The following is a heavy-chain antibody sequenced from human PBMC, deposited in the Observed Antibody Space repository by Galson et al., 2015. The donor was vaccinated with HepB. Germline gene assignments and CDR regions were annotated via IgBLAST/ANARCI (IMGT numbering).Heavy chain of an antibody. V-gene: IGHV3-21*01. D-gene: IGHD2-15*01. CDR3: ARGMVVVAAEYFQH. Sequence: SLRLSCAASGFTFSSYSMNWVRQAPGKGLEWVSSISSSSSYIYYADSVKGRFTISRDNAKNSLYLQMNSLRAEDTAVYYCARGMVVVAAEYFQHWGQGTLVTVSS. J-gene: IGHJ1*01. CDR1: GFTFSSYS. CDR2: ISSSSSYI.